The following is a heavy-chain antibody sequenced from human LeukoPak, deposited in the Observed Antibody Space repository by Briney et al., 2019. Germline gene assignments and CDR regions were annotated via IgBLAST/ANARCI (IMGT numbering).Heavy chain of an antibody. Sequence: SETLSLTCAVYGGSFSGYYWSWIRQPPGKGLEWIGEINHSGSTNYNPSLKSRVTISVDTSKNQFSLKLSSVTAADTAVYYCARGVGYSSGWYARDWGRGTLVTVSS. V-gene: IGHV4-34*01. CDR3: ARGVGYSSGWYARD. CDR2: INHSGST. CDR1: GGSFSGYY. D-gene: IGHD6-19*01. J-gene: IGHJ4*02.